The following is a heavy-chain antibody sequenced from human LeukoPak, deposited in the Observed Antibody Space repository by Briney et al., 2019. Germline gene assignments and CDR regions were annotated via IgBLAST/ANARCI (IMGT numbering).Heavy chain of an antibody. Sequence: GGSLRLSCAASGFTLSSYWMSWVRQAPGKGLEWVANIKQDGSEKYYVDSVKGRFTISRDNAKNSLYLQMNSLRAEDTAVYYCARGSYDFWSGYLYYFDYWGQGTLVTVSS. J-gene: IGHJ4*02. V-gene: IGHV3-7*01. D-gene: IGHD3-3*01. CDR3: ARGSYDFWSGYLYYFDY. CDR2: IKQDGSEK. CDR1: GFTLSSYW.